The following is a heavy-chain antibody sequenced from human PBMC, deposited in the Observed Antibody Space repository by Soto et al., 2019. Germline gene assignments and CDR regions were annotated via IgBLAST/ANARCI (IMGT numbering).Heavy chain of an antibody. CDR2: ISSSSSYI. J-gene: IGHJ4*02. CDR1: GFTFSSYS. Sequence: GGSMRLSCAASGFTFSSYSMNWVRQAPGKGLEWVSSISSSSSYIYYADSVKGRFTISRDNAKNSLYLQMNSLRAEDTAVYYCARATPHYDSSGYLDYWGQGTLVTVSS. V-gene: IGHV3-21*01. CDR3: ARATPHYDSSGYLDY. D-gene: IGHD3-22*01.